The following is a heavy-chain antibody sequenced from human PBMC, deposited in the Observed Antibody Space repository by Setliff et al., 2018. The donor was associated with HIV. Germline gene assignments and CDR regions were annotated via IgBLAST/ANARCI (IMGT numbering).Heavy chain of an antibody. CDR3: APETKRWEPPDY. V-gene: IGHV3-11*06. CDR2: ISSNNGAYT. Sequence: PGGSLRLSCAASGFIFSDFYMSWIRQAPGKGLEWVSYISSNNGAYTNYAESVKGRFTISRDNAKNRLYLQRNSLRAEDTAVYYCAPETKRWEPPDYWGQGTLVTVSS. D-gene: IGHD1-26*01. J-gene: IGHJ4*02. CDR1: GFIFSDFY.